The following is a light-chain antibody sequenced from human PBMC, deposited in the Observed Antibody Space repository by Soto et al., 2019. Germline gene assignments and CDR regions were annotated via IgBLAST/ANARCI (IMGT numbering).Light chain of an antibody. CDR1: QSLTNSR. CDR2: GGS. CDR3: QQYNSSPRT. V-gene: IGKV3-20*01. Sequence: EIVLTQSPGTLSLSPGERATLSCRASQSLTNSRLAWYQQKPGQAPKVLIYGGSNRATGIPDRFSGSGSGTDFTLTISRLQPEDFAVYYCQQYNSSPRTFGQGTKLEIK. J-gene: IGKJ2*01.